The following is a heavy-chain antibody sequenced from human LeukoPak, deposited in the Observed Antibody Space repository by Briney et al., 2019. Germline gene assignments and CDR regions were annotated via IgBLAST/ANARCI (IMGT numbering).Heavy chain of an antibody. D-gene: IGHD3-9*01. CDR1: GGSISSYY. Sequence: SETLSLTCTVSGGSISSYYWSWIRQPPGKGLEWIGYIYYSGSTNYNPSLKSRVTISVDTSKNQFSLKLSSVTAADTAVYYCARDRQDYDILTGWGDGPFDIWGQGTVVTVSS. V-gene: IGHV4-59*12. CDR2: IYYSGST. CDR3: ARDRQDYDILTGWGDGPFDI. J-gene: IGHJ3*02.